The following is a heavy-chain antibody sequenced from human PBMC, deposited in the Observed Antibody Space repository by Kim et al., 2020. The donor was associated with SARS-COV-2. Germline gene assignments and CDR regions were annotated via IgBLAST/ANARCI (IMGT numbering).Heavy chain of an antibody. Sequence: SETLSLTCAVSGGSISHSNWWSWVRQPPGKGLEWIGEIDHSGSTNYNSSLKSRLTIEVDKAKNQFSLKLRSVTAADTAVYYCARGVSSAWTRRDYYDPWGQGTLVTVSS. CDR3: ARGVSSAWTRRDYYDP. CDR1: GGSISHSNW. V-gene: IGHV4-4*02. J-gene: IGHJ5*02. CDR2: IDHSGST. D-gene: IGHD6-19*01.